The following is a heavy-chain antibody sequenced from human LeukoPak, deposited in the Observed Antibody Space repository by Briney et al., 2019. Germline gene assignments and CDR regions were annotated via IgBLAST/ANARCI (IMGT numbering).Heavy chain of an antibody. V-gene: IGHV4-39*01. Sequence: GSLRLSCATSGFTFRRSYMTWVRQAPGKGLEWIGSLFYSGSTSYNPSLKSRVTISVDTSKNQFSLKLSSVTAADTAVYYCARQSGGATVTTIFDYWGQGTLVTVSS. D-gene: IGHD4-17*01. CDR1: GFTFRRSY. CDR3: ARQSGGATVTTIFDY. CDR2: LFYSGST. J-gene: IGHJ4*02.